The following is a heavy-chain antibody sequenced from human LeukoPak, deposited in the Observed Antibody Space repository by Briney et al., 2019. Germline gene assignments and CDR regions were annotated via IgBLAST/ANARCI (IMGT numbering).Heavy chain of an antibody. Sequence: SETLSLTCTVSGGSISSYYWSWIRQPAGKGLEWIGRIYTSGSTNYNPSLKSRVTISVDKSKKQFSLKLSSVTAADTAVYYCGRVSSGWYLDYWGQGTLVTVSS. CDR1: GGSISSYY. V-gene: IGHV4-4*07. D-gene: IGHD6-19*01. CDR2: IYTSGST. J-gene: IGHJ4*02. CDR3: GRVSSGWYLDY.